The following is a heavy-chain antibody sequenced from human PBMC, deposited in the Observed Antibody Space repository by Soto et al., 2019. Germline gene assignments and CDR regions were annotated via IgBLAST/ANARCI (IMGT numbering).Heavy chain of an antibody. CDR1: GFPFSDLY. CDR3: LSVGGTRT. CDR2: IRNKANYYPT. D-gene: IGHD1-26*01. Sequence: ESGGGLVQPGGSLRLSCAASGFPFSDLYIDWVRQAPGKGLEWVARIRNKANYYPTDYAASVKGGVTISRDDSKNSGYLQMSRVTTGDTAVYYRLSVGGTRTWGQGTLVSVSS. V-gene: IGHV3-72*01. J-gene: IGHJ4*02.